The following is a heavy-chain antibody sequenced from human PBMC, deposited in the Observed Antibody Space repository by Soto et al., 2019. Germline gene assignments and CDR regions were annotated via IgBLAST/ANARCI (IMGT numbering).Heavy chain of an antibody. J-gene: IGHJ4*02. V-gene: IGHV3-7*05. Sequence: GGSLRLSCAASGFTFSSYWMSWVRQAPGKGLEWVANIKQDGSEKYYVDSVKGRFTISRDNAKNSLYLQMNSLRAEDTAVYYCATAPRLELPSPFDYWGQGTLVTVSS. CDR3: ATAPRLELPSPFDY. CDR2: IKQDGSEK. D-gene: IGHD1-7*01. CDR1: GFTFSSYW.